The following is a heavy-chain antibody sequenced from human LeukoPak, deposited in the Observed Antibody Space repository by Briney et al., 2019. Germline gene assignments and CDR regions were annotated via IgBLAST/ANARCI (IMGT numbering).Heavy chain of an antibody. CDR2: ISGSGGST. CDR1: GFTFSSYA. V-gene: IGHV3-23*01. Sequence: GGSLRLSCAASGFTFSSYAMSWVRQAPGKALEWVSAISGSGGSTYYADSVKGRFTISRDNSKNTLYLQMNSLRAEDTAVYYCAKARCSRGSCYFSSLDYWGQGTLVTVCS. D-gene: IGHD2-15*01. CDR3: AKARCSRGSCYFSSLDY. J-gene: IGHJ4*02.